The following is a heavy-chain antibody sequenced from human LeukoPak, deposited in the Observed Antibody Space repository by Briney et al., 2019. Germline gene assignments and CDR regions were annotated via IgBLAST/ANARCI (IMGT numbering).Heavy chain of an antibody. CDR1: GGSIGSSSYY. J-gene: IGHJ4*02. CDR3: ASAPNYYDSSGYYSPNFDY. Sequence: SETLSLTCTVSGGSIGSSSYYWGWIRQPPGKGLEWIGSIYYSGSTYYNPSLKRRVTISVDTSKNQFSLKLSSVTAADTAVYYCASAPNYYDSSGYYSPNFDYWGQGTLVTVSS. CDR2: IYYSGST. V-gene: IGHV4-39*07. D-gene: IGHD3-22*01.